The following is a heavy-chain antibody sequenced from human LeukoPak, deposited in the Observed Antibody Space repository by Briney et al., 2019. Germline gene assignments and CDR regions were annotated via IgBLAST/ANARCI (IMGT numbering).Heavy chain of an antibody. D-gene: IGHD3-10*01. J-gene: IGHJ1*01. Sequence: PGGSLRLSCEASGFTFSSYSMNWVRQAPRKGLEWVSSISSSSSYIYYADSVKGRFTISRDNAKNSLYLQMNSLRAEDTAVYYCARDHSGWFGLFQHWGQGTLVTVSS. CDR3: ARDHSGWFGLFQH. V-gene: IGHV3-21*01. CDR2: ISSSSSYI. CDR1: GFTFSSYS.